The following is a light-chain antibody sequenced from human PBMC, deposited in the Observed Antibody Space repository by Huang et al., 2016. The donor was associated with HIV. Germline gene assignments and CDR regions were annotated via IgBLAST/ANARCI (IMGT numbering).Light chain of an antibody. CDR3: QQYDIHPLT. J-gene: IGKJ3*01. CDR1: QDINNF. CDR2: AES. Sequence: IRMTQSPSSLSASTGDRVTITCRANQDINNFLAWYQQRPGSVPKRLIYAESTLQSGVPSRFSGNGSGTDFTLTIGCLHSEDVATYYCQQYDIHPLTFGPGTRVDIK. V-gene: IGKV1-8*01.